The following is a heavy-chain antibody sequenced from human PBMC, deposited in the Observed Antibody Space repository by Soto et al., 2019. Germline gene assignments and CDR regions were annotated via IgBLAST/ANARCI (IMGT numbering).Heavy chain of an antibody. CDR3: ARGGYSYGDHFDY. V-gene: IGHV4-59*01. CDR1: GGSISSYY. D-gene: IGHD5-18*01. CDR2: IYYSGST. J-gene: IGHJ4*02. Sequence: SETLSLTCTVSGGSISSYYWSWIRQPPGKGLEWIGYIYYSGSTNYNPSLKSRVTISVDTSKNQFSLKLSSVTAADTAVYYCARGGYSYGDHFDYWGQGTLVTVSS.